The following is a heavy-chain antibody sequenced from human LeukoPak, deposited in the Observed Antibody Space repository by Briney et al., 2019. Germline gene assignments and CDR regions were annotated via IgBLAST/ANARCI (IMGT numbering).Heavy chain of an antibody. D-gene: IGHD2-2*01. V-gene: IGHV4-34*01. CDR1: GGSFSGYY. J-gene: IGHJ5*02. Sequence: KPSETLSLTCAVYGGSFSGYYWSWIRQPPGKGLEWIGEINHSGSTNYNPSLKSRVTISVDTSKNQFSLKLSSVTAADTAVYYCARGGIVVVPAALGVWFDPWGQGTLVTVSS. CDR2: INHSGST. CDR3: ARGGIVVVPAALGVWFDP.